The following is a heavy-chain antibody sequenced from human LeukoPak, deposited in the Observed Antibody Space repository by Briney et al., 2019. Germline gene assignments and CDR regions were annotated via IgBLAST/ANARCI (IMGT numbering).Heavy chain of an antibody. J-gene: IGHJ6*03. D-gene: IGHD6-6*01. CDR2: ISYDGSNK. CDR3: AREPGQDSSSSYYYYYMDV. CDR1: GFTFSSYG. V-gene: IGHV3-30*03. Sequence: QSGGSLRLSCAASGFTFSSYGMHWVRQAPGKGLEWVAVISYDGSNKYYADSVKGRFTISRDNSKNTLYLQMNSLRAEDTAVYYCAREPGQDSSSSYYYYYMDVWGKGTTVTVSS.